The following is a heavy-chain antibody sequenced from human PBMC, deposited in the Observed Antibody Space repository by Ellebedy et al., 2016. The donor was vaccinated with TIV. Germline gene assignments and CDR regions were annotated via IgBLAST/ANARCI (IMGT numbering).Heavy chain of an antibody. CDR1: GYTVTKYY. J-gene: IGHJ4*02. V-gene: IGHV1-46*01. CDR2: IDPSGGST. Sequence: ASVKVSCKAFGYTVTKYYVHWVRQAPGQGLEWVGIIDPSGGSTTYPQKFQGRVTMTSDTSTNTVYMELSSLRSEDTAIYYCARKYYFDYWGQGTLVTVSS. CDR3: ARKYYFDY.